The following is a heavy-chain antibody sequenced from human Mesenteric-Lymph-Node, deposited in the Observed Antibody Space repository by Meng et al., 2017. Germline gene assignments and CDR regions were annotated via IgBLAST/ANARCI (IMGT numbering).Heavy chain of an antibody. Sequence: GESLKISCVGSGFTFSSYAMSWVRQAPGKGLEWVSAIDDSGGRTYYADSVKGRFTVSRDNSKNTLFLQMSSLRAEDAAVYYCATDFQHWGQGTLVTVSS. CDR3: ATDFQH. CDR2: IDDSGGRT. CDR1: GFTFSSYA. J-gene: IGHJ1*01. V-gene: IGHV3-23*01.